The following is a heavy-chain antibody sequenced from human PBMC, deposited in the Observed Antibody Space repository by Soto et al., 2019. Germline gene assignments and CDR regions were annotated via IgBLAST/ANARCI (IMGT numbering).Heavy chain of an antibody. D-gene: IGHD6-13*01. V-gene: IGHV4-59*01. CDR3: ARCVSAAGMCYYGLDV. Sequence: SETLSLTCPVSGGSIISYSWSWIRQPPGKGLEWIGYISYSGSTNYNPSLKSRVSILVDTSKNQFSLKLSSVTAADTAVYYCARCVSAAGMCYYGLDVWGQGTTVTVSS. CDR2: ISYSGST. J-gene: IGHJ6*02. CDR1: GGSIISYS.